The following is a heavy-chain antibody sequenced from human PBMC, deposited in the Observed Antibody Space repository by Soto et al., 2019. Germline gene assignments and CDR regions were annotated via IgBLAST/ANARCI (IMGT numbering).Heavy chain of an antibody. D-gene: IGHD4-17*01. J-gene: IGHJ4*02. V-gene: IGHV3-23*01. CDR2: ISGSGGST. CDR1: GFTFSSYA. Sequence: EVQLLESGGGLVQPGGSLRLSCAASGFTFSSYAMSWVRQAPGKGLEWVSAISGSGGSTYYADSVKGRFTISRDNSKNPLYLHMNSLRAEDTAVYYCAKRSPVTTVFDYWGQGTLVTVSS. CDR3: AKRSPVTTVFDY.